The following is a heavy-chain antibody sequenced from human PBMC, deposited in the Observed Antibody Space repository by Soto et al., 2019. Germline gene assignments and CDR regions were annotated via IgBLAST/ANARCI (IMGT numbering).Heavy chain of an antibody. CDR3: ARVFRGTYYGMDV. Sequence: SVKVSCKASGGTFSSYAISWVRQAPGQGLEWMGGIIPIFGTANYAQKFQGRVTITADESTSTAYMELSSLRSEDTAVYYCARVFRGTYYGMDVWGQGTTVTVSS. V-gene: IGHV1-69*13. CDR1: GGTFSSYA. D-gene: IGHD3-10*01. J-gene: IGHJ6*02. CDR2: IIPIFGTA.